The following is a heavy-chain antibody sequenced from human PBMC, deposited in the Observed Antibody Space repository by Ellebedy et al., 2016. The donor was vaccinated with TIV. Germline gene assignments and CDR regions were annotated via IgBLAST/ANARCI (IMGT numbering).Heavy chain of an antibody. CDR2: INPSGGST. CDR3: ARVKVYVDY. D-gene: IGHD2-8*01. Sequence: GGSLRLSCAASGYTFTSYHMHWVRQAPGQGLEWMGIINPSGGSTSYAQNFQGRVTMTGDTSTSTVYMELSSLRSEDTAVYYCARVKVYVDYWGQGTLVTVSS. J-gene: IGHJ4*02. V-gene: IGHV1-46*01. CDR1: GYTFTSYH.